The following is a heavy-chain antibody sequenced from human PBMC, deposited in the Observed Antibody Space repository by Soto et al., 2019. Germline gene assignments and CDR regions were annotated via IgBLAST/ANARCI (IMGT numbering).Heavy chain of an antibody. D-gene: IGHD3-3*01. Sequence: ASVKVSCKASGYTFTGYYIHWVRQAPGQRLEWMGYINPNSGGPNYAQKFHGRVTMTRDTSISTAYMELSSLGSDDTAVYYCARDYWSGDRYYYGMDVWGQGTTVTVSS. CDR3: ARDYWSGDRYYYGMDV. CDR1: GYTFTGYY. CDR2: INPNSGGP. V-gene: IGHV1-2*02. J-gene: IGHJ6*02.